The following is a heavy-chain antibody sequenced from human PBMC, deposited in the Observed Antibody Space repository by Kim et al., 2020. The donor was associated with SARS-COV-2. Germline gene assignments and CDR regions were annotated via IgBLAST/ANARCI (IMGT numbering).Heavy chain of an antibody. CDR2: INHSGST. CDR3: ARLQPKLLWFGELESLPTDLYGMDV. CDR1: GGSFSGYY. D-gene: IGHD3-10*01. Sequence: SETLSLTCAVYGGSFSGYYWSWIRQPPGKGLEWIGEINHSGSTNYNPSLKSRVTISVDTSKNQFSLKLSPVTAADTAVYYCARLQPKLLWFGELESLPTDLYGMDVWGQGTTVTVSS. J-gene: IGHJ6*02. V-gene: IGHV4-34*01.